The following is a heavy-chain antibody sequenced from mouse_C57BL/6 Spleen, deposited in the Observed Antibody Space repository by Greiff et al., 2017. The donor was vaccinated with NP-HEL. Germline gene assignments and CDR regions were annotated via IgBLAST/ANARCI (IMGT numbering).Heavy chain of an antibody. V-gene: IGHV1-52*01. CDR1: GYTFTSYW. D-gene: IGHD2-1*01. CDR3: ARSLLYYGNYGWYFDV. J-gene: IGHJ1*03. Sequence: QVQLQQPGAELVRPGSSVKLSCKASGYTFTSYWMHWVKQRPIQGLEWIGNIDPSDSETHYNQKFKDKATLTVDKSSSTAYMQLSSLTSEDSAVYYCARSLLYYGNYGWYFDVWGTGTTVTVSS. CDR2: IDPSDSET.